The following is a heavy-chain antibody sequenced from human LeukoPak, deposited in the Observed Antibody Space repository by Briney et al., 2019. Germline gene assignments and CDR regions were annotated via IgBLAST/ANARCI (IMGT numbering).Heavy chain of an antibody. V-gene: IGHV3-21*01. J-gene: IGHJ4*02. D-gene: IGHD3-10*01. CDR2: ISSSSSYI. Sequence: PGGSLRLSCAASGFTFSSYSMNWVRQAPGKGLEWVSSISSSSSYIYYADSVEGRFTISRDNAKNSLYLQMNSLRAEDTAVYYCARDYGSGSYVGSDYWGQGTLVTVSS. CDR3: ARDYGSGSYVGSDY. CDR1: GFTFSSYS.